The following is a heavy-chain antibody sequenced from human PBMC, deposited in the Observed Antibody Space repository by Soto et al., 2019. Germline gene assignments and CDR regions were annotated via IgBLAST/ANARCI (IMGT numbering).Heavy chain of an antibody. CDR1: GGTFSSYA. J-gene: IGHJ4*02. CDR2: IIPIFGTA. V-gene: IGHV1-69*06. D-gene: IGHD3-22*01. Sequence: QVQLVQSGAEVKQPGSSVKVSCKASGGTFSSYAISWVRHAPGQGLEWMGGIIPIFGTANYAQKFQGRVTITADKSTSTAYRELSSLRSEDTAVYYCAGRGYYYDSSGYYFDYWGQGTLVTVSS. CDR3: AGRGYYYDSSGYYFDY.